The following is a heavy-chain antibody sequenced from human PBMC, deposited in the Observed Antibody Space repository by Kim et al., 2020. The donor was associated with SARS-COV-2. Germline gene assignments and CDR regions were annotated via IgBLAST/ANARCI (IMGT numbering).Heavy chain of an antibody. CDR1: GFTFSSYA. V-gene: IGHV3-23*03. Sequence: GGSLRLSCAASGFTFSSYAMSWVRQAPGKGLEWVSVIYSGGSSTYYADSVKGRFTISRDNSKNTLYLQMNSLRAEDTAVYYCAKDGGYSGYDWDYWGQGTLVTVSS. D-gene: IGHD5-12*01. J-gene: IGHJ4*02. CDR2: IYSGGSST. CDR3: AKDGGYSGYDWDY.